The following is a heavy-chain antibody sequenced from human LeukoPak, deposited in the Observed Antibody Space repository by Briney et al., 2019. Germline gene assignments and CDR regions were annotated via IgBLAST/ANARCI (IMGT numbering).Heavy chain of an antibody. CDR2: ISRNGGRT. CDR1: GFTFSTYA. Sequence: GGSLRLSCSASGFTFSTYAMHWVRQAPGKGLEYVSAISRNGGRTYYADSVKGRFTISRDNSKNTLYLQMNSLRAEDTAVYYCAKEKYRGYSYGSGDYWGQGTLVTVSS. J-gene: IGHJ4*02. V-gene: IGHV3-64*04. D-gene: IGHD5-18*01. CDR3: AKEKYRGYSYGSGDY.